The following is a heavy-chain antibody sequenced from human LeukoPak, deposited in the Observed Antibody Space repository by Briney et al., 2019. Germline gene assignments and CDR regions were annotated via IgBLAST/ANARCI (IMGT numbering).Heavy chain of an antibody. Sequence: WGSLRLSCAASGFIFSNTAMSWVRQTPGKGLEWVATMSAYNDRTHYADSVRGRFTVSRDNSKNTLSLQMNSLREDDTAVYYCAQELSDIFVVRTDSWGQGTLVTVSS. V-gene: IGHV3-23*01. J-gene: IGHJ4*02. CDR2: MSAYNDRT. CDR1: GFIFSNTA. CDR3: AQELSDIFVVRTDS. D-gene: IGHD3-9*01.